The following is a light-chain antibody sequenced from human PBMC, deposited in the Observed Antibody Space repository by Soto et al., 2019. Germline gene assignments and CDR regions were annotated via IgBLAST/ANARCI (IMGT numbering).Light chain of an antibody. CDR3: QQYNDWPGGT. J-gene: IGKJ1*01. Sequence: EVVMTQFPDTLSGSPGERATLSCSASQYVTTNLAWYQQRPGQAPRLLIYGASTRATGIPARFSGSGSGRDFELTISSLQSEDFAVYYCQQYNDWPGGTFGQGTKVEIK. V-gene: IGKV3-15*01. CDR2: GAS. CDR1: QYVTTN.